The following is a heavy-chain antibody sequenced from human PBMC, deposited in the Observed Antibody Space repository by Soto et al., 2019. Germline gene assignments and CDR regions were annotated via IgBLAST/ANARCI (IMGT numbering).Heavy chain of an antibody. J-gene: IGHJ6*02. Sequence: ASLRLSCAAPGFTFSSYSMNWVRQAPGKGLEWASYISSSSSTIYYADSVKGRFTISRDNAKNSLYLQMNSLRDEDTAVYYCARSRVLKLRFLEWLSPRQYYYYGMDVWGQGTTVTVSS. CDR1: GFTFSSYS. D-gene: IGHD3-3*01. V-gene: IGHV3-48*02. CDR3: ARSRVLKLRFLEWLSPRQYYYYGMDV. CDR2: ISSSSSTI.